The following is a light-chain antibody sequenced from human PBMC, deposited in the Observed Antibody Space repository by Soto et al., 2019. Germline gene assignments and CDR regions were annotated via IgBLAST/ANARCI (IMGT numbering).Light chain of an antibody. J-gene: IGKJ1*01. CDR3: QQYNNWPPWT. CDR2: GAS. V-gene: IGKV3-20*01. Sequence: EIVFTQSPGTLSLSPGERATLSCRASQSVSSSYLAWYQQKPGQAPRLLIYGASSRATGIPDRFSGSGSGTDFTLTISRLEPEDFAVYYCQQYNNWPPWTFGQGTKV. CDR1: QSVSSSY.